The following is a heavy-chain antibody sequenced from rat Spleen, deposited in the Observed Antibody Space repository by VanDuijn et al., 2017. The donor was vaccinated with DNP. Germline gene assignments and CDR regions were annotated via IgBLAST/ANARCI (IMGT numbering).Heavy chain of an antibody. V-gene: IGHV3-3*01. CDR1: GYSITSSYR. Sequence: EVQLQESGPGLVKPSQSLSLTCSVTGYSITSSYRWNWIRKFPGNKLEWMGYINSAGSTYYTPSLKSRISITKDTSKNQFFLQVNSVTTEDTATYYCARSRGPLDYWG. J-gene: IGHJ2*01. CDR2: INSAGST. CDR3: ARSRGPLDY. D-gene: IGHD1-11*01.